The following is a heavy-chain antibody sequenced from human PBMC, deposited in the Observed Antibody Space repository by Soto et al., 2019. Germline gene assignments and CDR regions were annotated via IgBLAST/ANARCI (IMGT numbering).Heavy chain of an antibody. Sequence: QLQLQESGPGLVKPSETLSLTCTVSGGSISSSSYYWGWIRQPPGKGLEWIGSIYYSGSTYYNPSLKSRVTISVHTSKHQLPLKLSSVPAADTAVYYCARSGRVAAAGLFDYWGQGTLVTVSS. V-gene: IGHV4-39*01. D-gene: IGHD6-13*01. CDR1: GGSISSSSYY. J-gene: IGHJ4*02. CDR3: ARSGRVAAAGLFDY. CDR2: IYYSGST.